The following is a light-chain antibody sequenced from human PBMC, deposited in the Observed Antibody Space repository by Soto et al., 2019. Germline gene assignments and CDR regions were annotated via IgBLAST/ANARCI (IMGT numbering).Light chain of an antibody. J-gene: IGKJ5*01. V-gene: IGKV1-13*02. CDR2: DVS. Sequence: AIQLTQSPSSLSASVGDRVTITCRASLDIRGALAWYQQKPGKAPKILIYDVSTLESGVPSRFSGSSSGTDFTLTISSLQPVDFATYYCQQFNSYPITFGQGTRLEIK. CDR1: LDIRGA. CDR3: QQFNSYPIT.